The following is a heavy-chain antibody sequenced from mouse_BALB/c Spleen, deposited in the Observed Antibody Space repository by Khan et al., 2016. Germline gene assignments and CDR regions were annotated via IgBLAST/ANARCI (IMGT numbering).Heavy chain of an antibody. CDR1: GYSITSDYA. J-gene: IGHJ3*01. CDR2: ISYSGST. CDR3: AEELCWFAY. D-gene: IGHD4-1*01. V-gene: IGHV3-2*02. Sequence: EVQLQESGPGLVKPSQSLSLTCTVTGYSITSDYAWNWIRQFPGNKLEWMGYISYSGSTSYNPSLKSRLSITRDTSKHQFFLRLNSVTTEDTATYYGAEELCWFAYWGQGTLVTVSA.